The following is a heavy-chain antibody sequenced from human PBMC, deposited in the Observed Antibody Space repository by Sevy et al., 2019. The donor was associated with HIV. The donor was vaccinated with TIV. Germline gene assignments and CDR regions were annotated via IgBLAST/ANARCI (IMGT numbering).Heavy chain of an antibody. CDR3: ARTNQDIVVVPADYYYGMDV. V-gene: IGHV1-2*02. Sequence: ASVKVSCKASGYTFTGYYMHWVRQAPGQGLEWMGWINPNSGGTNYAQKFQGRVTMTRDTSISTAYMELSRLRSDDTAVYYCARTNQDIVVVPADYYYGMDVWGQGTTVTVSS. CDR2: INPNSGGT. J-gene: IGHJ6*02. CDR1: GYTFTGYY. D-gene: IGHD2-2*01.